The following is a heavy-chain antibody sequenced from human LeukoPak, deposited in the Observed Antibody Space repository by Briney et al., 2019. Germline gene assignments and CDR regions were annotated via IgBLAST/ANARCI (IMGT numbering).Heavy chain of an antibody. CDR1: GYTFTSYY. J-gene: IGHJ6*02. CDR3: AREGRIVVVPAAILYYGMDV. Sequence: ASVKVSCKASGYTFTSYYMHWVRQAPGQGLEWMGIINPSGGSTSYAQKFHGRGTMTRDTSTSTVYMELSSLRSEDTAVYYCAREGRIVVVPAAILYYGMDVWGQGTTVTVSS. V-gene: IGHV1-46*01. CDR2: INPSGGST. D-gene: IGHD2-2*01.